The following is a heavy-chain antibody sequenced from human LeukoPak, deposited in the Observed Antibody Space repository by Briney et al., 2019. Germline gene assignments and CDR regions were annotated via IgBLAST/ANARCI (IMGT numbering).Heavy chain of an antibody. V-gene: IGHV1-2*02. CDR2: INPNSGGT. Sequence: ASVKVSCKASGYSFTGYYMLWVRQAPGQGLEWMGWINPNSGGTNYAQKFQGRVTMTRDTSISTAYMELSRLRSDDTAVYYCASSGGYCSSTSCYFDPWGQGTLVTVSS. J-gene: IGHJ5*02. CDR3: ASSGGYCSSTSCYFDP. CDR1: GYSFTGYY. D-gene: IGHD2-2*03.